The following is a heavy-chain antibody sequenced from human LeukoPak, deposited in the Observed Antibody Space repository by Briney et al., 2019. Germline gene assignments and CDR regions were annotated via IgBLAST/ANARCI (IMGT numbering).Heavy chain of an antibody. CDR1: GFTFSHFG. Sequence: GGSLRLSCAASGFTFSHFGMHWVRPAPDKGLEWVTAISYDGNDKYYADSVKGRFSISRDNSRNRMYLQMSSLRPEDTAVYYCARPNDYGDYRYFDLWGRGTLVTVFS. CDR3: ARPNDYGDYRYFDL. V-gene: IGHV3-30*13. D-gene: IGHD4-17*01. J-gene: IGHJ2*01. CDR2: ISYDGNDK.